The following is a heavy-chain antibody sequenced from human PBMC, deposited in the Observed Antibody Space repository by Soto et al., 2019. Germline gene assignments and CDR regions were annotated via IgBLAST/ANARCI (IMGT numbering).Heavy chain of an antibody. J-gene: IGHJ6*02. V-gene: IGHV1-18*01. CDR2: ISGYDGRT. D-gene: IGHD2-21*02. Sequence: QVHLVQSGAEVKKPGASVKVSCKTSGYTFTRYGISWVRQAPGQGLEWMGWISGYDGRTNFAQKVQDRATMTTDTSTSTVYMELRSLSSDDTAVYYCARKGDVPYDYYGMDVWGQGTTVTVSS. CDR3: ARKGDVPYDYYGMDV. CDR1: GYTFTRYG.